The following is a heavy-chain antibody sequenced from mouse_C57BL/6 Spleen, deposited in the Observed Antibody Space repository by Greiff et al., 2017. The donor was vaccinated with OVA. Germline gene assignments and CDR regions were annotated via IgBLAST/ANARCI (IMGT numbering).Heavy chain of an antibody. CDR3: ARGGYGSSYFAY. CDR2: INPNNGGT. V-gene: IGHV1-18*01. D-gene: IGHD1-1*01. Sequence: VQLQQSGPELVKPGASVKIPCKASGYTFTDYNMDWVKQSHGKSLEWIGDINPNNGGTIYNQKFKGKATLTVDKSSSTAYMELRSLTSEDTAVYYCARGGYGSSYFAYWGQGTLVTVSA. J-gene: IGHJ3*01. CDR1: GYTFTDYN.